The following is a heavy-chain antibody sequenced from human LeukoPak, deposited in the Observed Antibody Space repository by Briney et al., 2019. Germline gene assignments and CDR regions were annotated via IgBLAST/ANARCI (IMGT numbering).Heavy chain of an antibody. V-gene: IGHV1-18*01. D-gene: IGHD6-6*01. CDR1: GYTFTSYG. Sequence: GASVKVSCKASGYTFTSYGISWVRQAPGQGLEWMGWISAYNGNTNYAQKLQGRVTMTTDTSTSTAYMELRSLRSDDTAVYYCARDYSSSLAVYYYYGMDVWGQGTTVTVSS. J-gene: IGHJ6*02. CDR2: ISAYNGNT. CDR3: ARDYSSSLAVYYYYGMDV.